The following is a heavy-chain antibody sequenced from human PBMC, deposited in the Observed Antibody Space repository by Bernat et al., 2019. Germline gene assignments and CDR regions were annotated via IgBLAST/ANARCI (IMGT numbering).Heavy chain of an antibody. D-gene: IGHD5-18*01. V-gene: IGHV3-23*01. J-gene: IGHJ5*02. Sequence: EVQLLESGGGLVQPGGSLRLSCAASGFTFSSYAMSWVRQAPGKGLEWVSAISCSGGSTYYADSVKGRFTISRDNSKNTLYLQMNSLRAEDAAVYYCAKDGGYSFRGLPSWFDPWGQGTLVTVSS. CDR2: ISCSGGST. CDR1: GFTFSSYA. CDR3: AKDGGYSFRGLPSWFDP.